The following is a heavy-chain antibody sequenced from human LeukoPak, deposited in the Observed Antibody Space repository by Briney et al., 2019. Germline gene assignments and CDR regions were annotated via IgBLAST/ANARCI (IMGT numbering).Heavy chain of an antibody. V-gene: IGHV3-53*01. CDR2: IYSGGST. CDR3: AKNGAYSGYDYIDY. Sequence: GGSLRLSCAASGFIVSSNYMNWVRQAPGKGLEWVSVIYSGGSTYYADSVKGRFTISRDNSRNTLYLQINSLRVEDTAVYYCAKNGAYSGYDYIDYWGQGTLVTVSS. D-gene: IGHD5-12*01. CDR1: GFIVSSNY. J-gene: IGHJ4*02.